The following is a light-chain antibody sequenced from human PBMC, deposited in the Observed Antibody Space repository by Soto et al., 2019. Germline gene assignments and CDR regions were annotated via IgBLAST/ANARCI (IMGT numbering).Light chain of an antibody. CDR3: QQYGSSPT. CDR2: GAS. J-gene: IGKJ5*01. V-gene: IGKV3-20*01. Sequence: EIVLTQSPGTLSLCPGERATLSCRASQSVSSNYLAWYQQKPGQAPRLLIYGASNRATGIPDRFSGSGSGTDFTLTISRLESEDFAVYYCQQYGSSPTFGQGTRLEIK. CDR1: QSVSSNY.